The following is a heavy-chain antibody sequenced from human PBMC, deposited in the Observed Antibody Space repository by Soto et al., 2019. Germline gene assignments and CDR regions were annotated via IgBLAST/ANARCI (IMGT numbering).Heavy chain of an antibody. Sequence: QVRLQESGPGLVKPSETLSLTCTVSGGSISSYYWSWIRQPPGRGLEWIGDIYYSGNTNYNPSLNSRVTISVDTRRSQFYLELKSVTAADTAVYYCARALSYHAVLTGRGWVFYFDYWGQGALVIVSS. J-gene: IGHJ4*02. CDR2: IYYSGNT. CDR3: ARALSYHAVLTGRGWVFYFDY. V-gene: IGHV4-59*01. CDR1: GGSISSYY. D-gene: IGHD3-9*01.